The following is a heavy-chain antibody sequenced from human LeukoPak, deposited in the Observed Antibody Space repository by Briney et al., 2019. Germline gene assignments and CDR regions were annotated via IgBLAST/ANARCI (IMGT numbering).Heavy chain of an antibody. CDR2: ISGSGGST. J-gene: IGHJ4*02. D-gene: IGHD5-18*01. CDR1: GFTFSSYS. CDR3: AKILLESYGIDY. Sequence: GGSLRLSCAASGFTFSSYSMSWVRQAPGKVLEWVSAISGSGGSTYYADSVKGRFTISRDNSKNTLYLQMNSLRAEDTAVYYCAKILLESYGIDYWGQGTLVTVSS. V-gene: IGHV3-23*01.